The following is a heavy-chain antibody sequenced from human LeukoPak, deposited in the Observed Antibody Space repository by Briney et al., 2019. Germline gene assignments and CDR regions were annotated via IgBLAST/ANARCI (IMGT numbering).Heavy chain of an antibody. V-gene: IGHV3-64D*09. CDR3: VKDWRYYCSGSYTDACDM. Sequence: GGSLRLSCAASGFTFSSYAMRWVRQAPGKGLEYVSAIRSNGGSTYYADSVKGRFTISRDNSKNTLYLNMRSAAAADTAVYYSVKDWRYYCSGSYTDACDMWGGGTIDSVSS. J-gene: IGHJ3*02. CDR2: IRSNGGST. D-gene: IGHD3-10*01. CDR1: GFTFSSYA.